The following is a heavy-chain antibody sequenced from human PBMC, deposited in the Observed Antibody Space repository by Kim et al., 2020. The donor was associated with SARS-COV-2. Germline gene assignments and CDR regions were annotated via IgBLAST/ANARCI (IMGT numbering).Heavy chain of an antibody. CDR2: IYPGDSDT. J-gene: IGHJ6*03. CDR3: ARGGMAPLKKYYYYYMDV. V-gene: IGHV5-51*01. Sequence: GESLKISCKGSGYSFTSYWIGWVRQMPGKGLEWMGIIYPGDSDTRYSPSFQGQVTISADKSISTAYLQWSSLKASDTAMYYCARGGMAPLKKYYYYYMDVSGKGTTVTVSS. CDR1: GYSFTSYW. D-gene: IGHD3-16*01.